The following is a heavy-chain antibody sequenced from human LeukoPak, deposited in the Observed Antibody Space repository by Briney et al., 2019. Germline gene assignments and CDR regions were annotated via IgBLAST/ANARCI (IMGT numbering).Heavy chain of an antibody. CDR3: ARAGRGVVILDY. V-gene: IGHV4-30-2*01. CDR2: IYHSGST. J-gene: IGHJ4*02. D-gene: IGHD3-3*01. Sequence: PSETLSLTCTVSGGSLSSGGYYWSWIRQPPGKGLEWIGYIYHSGSTYYNPSLKSRVTISVDRSKNQFSLKLSSVTAADTAVYYCARAGRGVVILDYWGQGTLVTVSS. CDR1: GGSLSSGGYY.